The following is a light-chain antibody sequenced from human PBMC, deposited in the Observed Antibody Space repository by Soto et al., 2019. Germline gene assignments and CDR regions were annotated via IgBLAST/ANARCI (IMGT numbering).Light chain of an antibody. Sequence: EIVLTQSPGTLSLSPGERATLSCRASQRVSSGYLAWYQQKPGQTPRLLIYGASGRATGIPDRFSGSGSGTDFTLTISGLQSEDSAVYFCQQYNNWPFSFGQGTRLEIK. CDR2: GAS. V-gene: IGKV3-20*01. CDR1: QRVSSGY. J-gene: IGKJ5*01. CDR3: QQYNNWPFS.